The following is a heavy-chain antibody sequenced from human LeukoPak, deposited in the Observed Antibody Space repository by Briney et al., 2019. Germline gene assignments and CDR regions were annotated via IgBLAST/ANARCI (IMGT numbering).Heavy chain of an antibody. CDR3: ARGRANSYGLWY. CDR1: GGSFSGYY. V-gene: IGHV4-34*01. J-gene: IGHJ4*02. D-gene: IGHD5-18*01. CDR2: INHSGST. Sequence: PSETLSLTCAVYGGSFSGYYWSWIRQPPGKGLEWIGEINHSGSTNYNPSLKSRVTISVDTSKNQFSLKLSSVTAADTAVYYCARGRANSYGLWYWGQGTLVTVSS.